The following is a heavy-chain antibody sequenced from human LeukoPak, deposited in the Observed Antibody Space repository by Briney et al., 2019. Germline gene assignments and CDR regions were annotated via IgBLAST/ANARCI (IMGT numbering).Heavy chain of an antibody. CDR2: LSYIGST. D-gene: IGHD3-10*01. J-gene: IGHJ3*02. V-gene: IGHV4-39*01. CDR1: GGSISSTSYF. Sequence: SETLSLTCTVSGGSISSTSYFWGWIRQPPGKGLEWIGHLSYIGSTYYKSSLKSRVTISVDTSKNQFSLKLNSVTAADTAVYYCARLMVRGTIVIGTAFDIWGQGTMATVSS. CDR3: ARLMVRGTIVIGTAFDI.